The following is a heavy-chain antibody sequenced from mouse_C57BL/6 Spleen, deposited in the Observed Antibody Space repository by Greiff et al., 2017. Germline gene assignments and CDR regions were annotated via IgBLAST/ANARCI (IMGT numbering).Heavy chain of an antibody. CDR3: ASDPLYYGSSYFDY. CDR1: GFTFSSYA. V-gene: IGHV5-4*03. D-gene: IGHD1-1*01. Sequence: DVKLVESGGGLVKPGGSLKLSCAASGFTFSSYAMSWVRQTPEKRLEWVATISDGGSYTYYPDNVKGRFTVSRDNAKNNLYLQMSHLKSEDTAMYYCASDPLYYGSSYFDYWGQGTTLTVSS. CDR2: ISDGGSYT. J-gene: IGHJ2*01.